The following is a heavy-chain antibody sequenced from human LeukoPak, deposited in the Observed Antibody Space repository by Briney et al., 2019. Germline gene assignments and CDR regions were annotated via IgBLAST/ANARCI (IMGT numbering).Heavy chain of an antibody. J-gene: IGHJ4*02. CDR2: ISAYNGNT. CDR3: ARDFTAVAGGDY. V-gene: IGHV1-18*01. CDR1: GGTFSSYA. Sequence: ASVKVSCKASGGTFSSYAISWVRQAPGQGLEWMGWISAYNGNTNYAQKLQGRVTMTTDTSTSTAYMELRSLRSDDTAVYYCARDFTAVAGGDYWGQGTLVTVSS. D-gene: IGHD6-19*01.